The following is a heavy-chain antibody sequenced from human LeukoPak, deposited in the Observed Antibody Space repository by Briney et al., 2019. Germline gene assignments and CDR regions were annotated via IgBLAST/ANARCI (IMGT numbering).Heavy chain of an antibody. V-gene: IGHV3-21*01. CDR3: AREIKAVAEYTMDY. CDR1: GFTFSSYS. D-gene: IGHD6-19*01. CDR2: ISSSSSYI. J-gene: IGHJ4*02. Sequence: GGSLRLSCAASGFTFSSYSMNWVRQAPGQGLEWVSSISSSSSYIYYADSVKGRFTISRDNAKNSLYLQMNSLRAEDTAVYYCAREIKAVAEYTMDYWGQGTLVTVSS.